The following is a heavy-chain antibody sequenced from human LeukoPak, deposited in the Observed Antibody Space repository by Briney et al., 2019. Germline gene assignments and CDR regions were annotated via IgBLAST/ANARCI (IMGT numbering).Heavy chain of an antibody. J-gene: IGHJ6*04. V-gene: IGHV4-34*01. CDR3: ARVRCSGGSCYGLDV. CDR1: GGSFSGYY. CDR2: INHSGST. Sequence: SETLSLTCAVYGGSFSGYYWSWIRQPPGKGLEWIGEINHSGSTNYNPSLKSRVTISVDTSKNQFSLKLRFVTAADTAVYYCARVRCSGGSCYGLDVWGKGTTVTVSS. D-gene: IGHD2-15*01.